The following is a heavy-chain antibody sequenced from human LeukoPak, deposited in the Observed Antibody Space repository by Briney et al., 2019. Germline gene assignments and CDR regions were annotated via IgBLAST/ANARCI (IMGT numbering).Heavy chain of an antibody. CDR2: ISYDGSNK. CDR3: ARDRKWSVLYYFDY. Sequence: GRSLRLSCAASGFTFSSYAMHWVRQAPGKGLEWVAVISYDGSNKYYADSVKGRFTISRDNSKNTPYLQMNSLRAEDTAVYCCARDRKWSVLYYFDYWGQGTLVTVSS. V-gene: IGHV3-30-3*01. D-gene: IGHD2-15*01. CDR1: GFTFSSYA. J-gene: IGHJ4*02.